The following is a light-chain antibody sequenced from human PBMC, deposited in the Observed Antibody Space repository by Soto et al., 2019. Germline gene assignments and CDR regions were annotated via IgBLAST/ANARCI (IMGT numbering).Light chain of an antibody. CDR3: QQYYSAPWT. CDR1: QNLLYSSNNKNY. J-gene: IGKJ1*01. CDR2: WAS. V-gene: IGKV4-1*01. Sequence: DIVMTQSPDSLAVSLGERATINCKSSQNLLYSSNNKNYLAWYQQKPGQPPKVLIYWASTRESGVPDRFSGSGSGTDFTLTISSLQAEDVAVYYCQQYYSAPWTFGQGTKVEIK.